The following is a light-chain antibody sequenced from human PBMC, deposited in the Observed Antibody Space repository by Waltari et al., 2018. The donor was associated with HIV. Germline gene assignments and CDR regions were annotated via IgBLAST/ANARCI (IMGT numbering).Light chain of an antibody. CDR1: RSDIGDYSY. Sequence: QSALTQPPSASGSPEQSVTISCTGTRSDIGDYSYVSWYQQNPGKAPKLLIYEVNTRPSGVPERFSGSKSGDTASLTVSGLQAEDEADYYCTSYGGRNNRVLFGGGTRLTVL. J-gene: IGLJ2*01. CDR3: TSYGGRNNRVL. CDR2: EVN. V-gene: IGLV2-8*01.